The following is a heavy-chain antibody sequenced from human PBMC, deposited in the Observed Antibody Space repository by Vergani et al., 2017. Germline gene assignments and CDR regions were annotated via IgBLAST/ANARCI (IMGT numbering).Heavy chain of an antibody. CDR1: GFSFSSFG. CDR3: TKDMYSNGNQIFDY. CDR2: IRPDESNK. J-gene: IGHJ4*02. V-gene: IGHV3-30*02. D-gene: IGHD4-11*01. Sequence: VHLAESGGGFFQPGGSLRLSCATSGFSFSSFGMHWVRQAPGKGLEWVAFIRPDESNKYYADSVKGRFTISRDNSRNTLHLQMNSLRPDDTAMYYCTKDMYSNGNQIFDYWGQGALLTVSS.